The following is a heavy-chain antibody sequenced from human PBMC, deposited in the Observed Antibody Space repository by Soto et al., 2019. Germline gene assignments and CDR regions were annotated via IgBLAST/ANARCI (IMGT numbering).Heavy chain of an antibody. CDR2: IFSNDEK. CDR1: GFSLSIAGMG. V-gene: IGHV2-26*01. J-gene: IGHJ4*02. Sequence: QVTLKESGPVLLKPTETLTLTCTVSGFSLSIAGMGVSWVRQPPGKALEWLAHIFSNDEKSYNTSLKSRLTISKDSSRGQVVLTITNMDPLDTATYYCARIPHRSGWEAFDYWGQGTLVTVSS. CDR3: ARIPHRSGWEAFDY. D-gene: IGHD6-19*01.